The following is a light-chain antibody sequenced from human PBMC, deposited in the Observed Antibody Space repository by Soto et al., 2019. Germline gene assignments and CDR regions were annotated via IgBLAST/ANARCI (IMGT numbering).Light chain of an antibody. Sequence: EMVLTQSPGTLSLSPGERATLSCRDSQSVSSSYLAWYQQKPGQAPRLLIYGASSRATGIPDRFSGSGSGTDFTLTISSLEPEDFAVYYCQQRSNRLLTFGGGTKVEIK. CDR3: QQRSNRLLT. J-gene: IGKJ4*01. CDR1: QSVSSSY. CDR2: GAS. V-gene: IGKV3D-20*02.